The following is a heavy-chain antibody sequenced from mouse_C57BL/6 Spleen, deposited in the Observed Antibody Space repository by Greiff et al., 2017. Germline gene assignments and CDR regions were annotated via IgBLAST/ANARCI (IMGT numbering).Heavy chain of an antibody. V-gene: IGHV14-3*01. CDR3: ASTATRVTTGFDY. D-gene: IGHD2-2*01. Sequence: VQLQQSVAELVRPGASVKLSCTASGFNIKNTYMHWVKQRPEQGLEWIGRIDPANGNPKYAPKFQGKATIPADTTSNTPYLHRRSLTSDDTAIYYCASTATRVTTGFDYWGQGTTLTVSS. CDR1: GFNIKNTY. CDR2: IDPANGNP. J-gene: IGHJ2*01.